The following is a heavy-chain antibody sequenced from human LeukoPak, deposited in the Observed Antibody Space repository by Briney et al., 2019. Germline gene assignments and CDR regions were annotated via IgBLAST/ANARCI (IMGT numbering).Heavy chain of an antibody. D-gene: IGHD2-8*01. CDR3: ARDGVPFNVGFDY. CDR1: GFTFSSYA. J-gene: IGHJ4*02. V-gene: IGHV3-30-3*01. CDR2: ISYDGSNK. Sequence: GGSLRLSCAASGFTFSSYAMHWVRQAPGKGLEWVAVISYDGSNKYYADSVKGRFTISRDNSKNTLYLQMNSLRAEDTAVYYCARDGVPFNVGFDYWGQGTLVTVSS.